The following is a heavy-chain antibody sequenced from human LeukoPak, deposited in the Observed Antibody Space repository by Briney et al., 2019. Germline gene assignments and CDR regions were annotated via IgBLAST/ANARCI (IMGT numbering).Heavy chain of an antibody. CDR3: ARDDWYSSSWPGAFDI. V-gene: IGHV4-4*07. Sequence: PSETLSLTCTVSGGSISSYYWSWIRQPAGKGLEWIGRIYTSGSTNYNPSLKSRVTMSVDTSKNQFSLKLCSVTAADTAVYYCARDDWYSSSWPGAFDIWGQRTMVTVSS. CDR1: GGSISSYY. CDR2: IYTSGST. D-gene: IGHD6-13*01. J-gene: IGHJ3*02.